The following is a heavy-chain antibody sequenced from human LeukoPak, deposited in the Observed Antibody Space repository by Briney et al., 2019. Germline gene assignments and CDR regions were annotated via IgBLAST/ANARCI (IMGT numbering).Heavy chain of an antibody. J-gene: IGHJ3*02. CDR2: ISGSGGST. Sequence: GGSLRLSSAASGFTFSSYAMSWVRQGPGKGLEWVSAISGSGGSTYYADSVKGRFTISRDNSKNTLYLQMNSLRAEDTAVYYCANDFGMVVDLDAFDIWGQGTMVTVSS. CDR1: GFTFSSYA. V-gene: IGHV3-23*01. D-gene: IGHD2-15*01. CDR3: ANDFGMVVDLDAFDI.